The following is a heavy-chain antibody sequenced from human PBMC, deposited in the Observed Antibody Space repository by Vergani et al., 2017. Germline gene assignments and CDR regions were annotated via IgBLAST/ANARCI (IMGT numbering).Heavy chain of an antibody. Sequence: QVQLQQWGAGVVKPSGTLSLTCAVFGESFSSFYWSWIRQPPGKGLEWIGEINNDGHTNYNPSLESRVTVSRDTAKNQFSLNLMSVTAADTAVYYCARDSDSSSWYGFMVGYFDYWGQGTLVTVSS. CDR3: ARDSDSSSWYGFMVGYFDY. D-gene: IGHD6-13*01. J-gene: IGHJ4*02. CDR1: GESFSSFY. V-gene: IGHV4-34*02. CDR2: INNDGHT.